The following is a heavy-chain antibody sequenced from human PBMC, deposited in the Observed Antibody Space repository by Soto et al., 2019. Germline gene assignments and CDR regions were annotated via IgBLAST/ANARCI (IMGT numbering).Heavy chain of an antibody. CDR2: ISSSSSII. V-gene: IGHV3-48*01. Sequence: LSLSCAASGFTFSSYSLNWVRQAPGKGLEWVSYISSSSSIIYYADSVKGRFTISRDNAKNSLYLQMNSLRAEDTAVYYCARDTGSTSIGSYWGQGTLVTVSS. D-gene: IGHD2-2*01. CDR3: ARDTGSTSIGSY. CDR1: GFTFSSYS. J-gene: IGHJ4*02.